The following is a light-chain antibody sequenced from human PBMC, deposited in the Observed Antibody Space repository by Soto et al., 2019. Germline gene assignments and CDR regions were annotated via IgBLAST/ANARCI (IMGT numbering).Light chain of an antibody. CDR3: QQYNSYST. V-gene: IGKV1-5*01. J-gene: IGKJ1*01. CDR2: DAS. CDR1: QSISTW. Sequence: DIQMTQSPSTLSASVGDRVTITCRASQSISTWLAWYQQKPGKAPKLLIYDASSLESGVPSRFSGSGSATEFTLTISSLQPEDFASYYCQQYNSYSTFGQGTKVEIK.